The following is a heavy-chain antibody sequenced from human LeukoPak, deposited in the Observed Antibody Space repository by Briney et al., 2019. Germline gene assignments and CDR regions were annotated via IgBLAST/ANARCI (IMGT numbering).Heavy chain of an antibody. Sequence: GGSLRLSCAASGFTFSSYWMHWVRQAPGKGLVWVFLISGDGGSTYYADSVKGRFTISRDNSKNSLYLQMNSLRTEDTALYYCAKVVVVTAIPGAFDIWGQGTMVTVSS. D-gene: IGHD2-21*02. J-gene: IGHJ3*02. CDR3: AKVVVVTAIPGAFDI. CDR2: ISGDGGST. V-gene: IGHV3-43*02. CDR1: GFTFSSYW.